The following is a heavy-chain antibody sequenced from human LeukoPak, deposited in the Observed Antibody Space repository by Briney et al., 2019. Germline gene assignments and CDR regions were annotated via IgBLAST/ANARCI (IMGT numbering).Heavy chain of an antibody. D-gene: IGHD6-13*01. CDR2: IGDSDS. CDR3: AKASPPYSSSERVDYFDH. CDR1: GFTFKNNV. V-gene: IGHV3-23*01. J-gene: IGHJ4*02. Sequence: GGSLRLSCAASGFTFKNNVMSWVRQAPGKGLEWVSSIGDSDSSYGDSVKGRFIISRDDFMSTLYLQMNSLRDEDTAVYYCAKASPPYSSSERVDYFDHWGQGILVTVSS.